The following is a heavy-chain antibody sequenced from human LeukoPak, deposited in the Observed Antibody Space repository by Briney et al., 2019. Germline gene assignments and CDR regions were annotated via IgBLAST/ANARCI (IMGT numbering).Heavy chain of an antibody. CDR2: INPNSGGT. V-gene: IGHV1-2*02. J-gene: IGHJ6*03. CDR3: ARDRVLLWFGELSGYMDV. CDR1: GYTFTGYY. D-gene: IGHD3-10*01. Sequence: ASVKVSCKASGYTFTGYYMHWVRQAPGQGLEWMGWINPNSGGTNYAQKLQGRVTMTTDTSTSTAYMELRSLRSDDTAVYYCARDRVLLWFGELSGYMDVWGKGTTVTISS.